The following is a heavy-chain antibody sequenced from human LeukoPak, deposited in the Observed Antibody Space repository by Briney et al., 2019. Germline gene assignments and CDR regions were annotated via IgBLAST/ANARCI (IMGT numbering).Heavy chain of an antibody. CDR2: IYTSGST. D-gene: IGHD3-16*01. CDR3: ARDTGPWDYYYMDV. Sequence: PSETLSLTCTVSGGSISSGSYYWSWIRQPAGKGLEWIGRIYTSGSTNYNPSLKSRVTISVDTSKDQFSLKLSSVTAADTAVYYCARDTGPWDYYYMDVWGKGTTVTVSS. V-gene: IGHV4-61*02. CDR1: GGSISSGSYY. J-gene: IGHJ6*03.